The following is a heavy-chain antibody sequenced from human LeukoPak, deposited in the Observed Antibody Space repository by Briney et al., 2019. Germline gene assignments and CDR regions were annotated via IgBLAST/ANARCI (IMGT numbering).Heavy chain of an antibody. CDR3: ASGGHYDTLTGYSSNWFDP. CDR2: IYYSGST. J-gene: IGHJ5*02. Sequence: SETLSLTCTVSGGSISSYYWSWIRQPPGKGLEWIGYIYYSGSTNYNPSLKSRVTISVDTSKNQFSLKLSSVTAADTAVYYCASGGHYDTLTGYSSNWFDPWGQGTLVTVSS. D-gene: IGHD3-9*01. CDR1: GGSISSYY. V-gene: IGHV4-59*01.